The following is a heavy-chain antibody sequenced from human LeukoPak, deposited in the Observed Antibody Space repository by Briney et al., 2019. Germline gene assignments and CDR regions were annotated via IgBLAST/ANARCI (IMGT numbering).Heavy chain of an antibody. J-gene: IGHJ4*02. CDR3: TTEILQLLDY. CDR2: IKSKTDGGTT. V-gene: IGHV3-15*01. CDR1: GFTFSNAW. D-gene: IGHD5-18*01. Sequence: GGSLRLSCAASGFTFSNAWMSWVRQAPGKGLEWVGHIKSKTDGGTTDYAAPVKGRFTISRDDSKNTLYLQMNSLKTEDTAVYYCTTEILQLLDYWGQGTLVTVSS.